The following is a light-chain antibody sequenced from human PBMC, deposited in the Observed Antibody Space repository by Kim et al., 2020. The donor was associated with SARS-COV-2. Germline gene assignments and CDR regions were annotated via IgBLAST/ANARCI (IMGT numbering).Light chain of an antibody. CDR1: RRDVGAYDY. Sequence: GQSVTSTCTGTRRDVGAYDYVSWYQQHAGTAPKLIIYDVSKRSSGVPERFSASKSGNTASLTIYGLQVEDEAEYSCCSYAGRSIYVFGGGTKVTVL. CDR3: CSYAGRSIYV. J-gene: IGLJ1*01. V-gene: IGLV2-11*03. CDR2: DVS.